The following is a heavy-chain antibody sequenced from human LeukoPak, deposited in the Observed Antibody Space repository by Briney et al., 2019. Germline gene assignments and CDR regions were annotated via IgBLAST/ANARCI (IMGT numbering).Heavy chain of an antibody. CDR1: GDSIIDYY. D-gene: IGHD3-10*01. V-gene: IGHV4-59*08. CDR2: IHHSGTT. Sequence: PSETLPLTCTVSGDSIIDYYWSWIRQPPGKGLEYIGYIHHSGTTNYNPSLKSRVSISKDTSNNQFSLRLTSVTAADTAVYYCARLLSGSDLWDWFDPWGQGTLVTVSS. J-gene: IGHJ5*02. CDR3: ARLLSGSDLWDWFDP.